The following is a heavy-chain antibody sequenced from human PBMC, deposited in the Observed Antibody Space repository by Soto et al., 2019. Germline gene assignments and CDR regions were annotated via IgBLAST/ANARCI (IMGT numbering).Heavy chain of an antibody. V-gene: IGHV3-7*01. CDR3: ARHKIIAAAGSYYYYGMDV. CDR1: GFTFSSYW. CDR2: IKQDGSEK. J-gene: IGHJ6*02. Sequence: EVQLVESGGGLVQPGGSLRLSCAASGFTFSSYWMSWARQAPGKGLEWVANIKQDGSEKYYVDSVKGRFTISRDNAKNSLYLQMNSLRAEDTAVYYCARHKIIAAAGSYYYYGMDVWGQGTTVTVSS. D-gene: IGHD6-13*01.